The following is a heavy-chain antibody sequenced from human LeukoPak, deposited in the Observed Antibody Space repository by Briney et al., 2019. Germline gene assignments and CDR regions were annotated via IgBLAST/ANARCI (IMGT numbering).Heavy chain of an antibody. D-gene: IGHD1-26*01. CDR3: ARVSWEPLAHFDY. V-gene: IGHV4-30-2*01. Sequence: SETLSLTCTVSGGSISSGGYYWSWLRQPPGKGLEWIGYIYHSGSTYYNPSLKSRVTISVDRSKNQFSLKLSSVTAADTAVYYCARVSWEPLAHFDYWGQGTLVTVSS. CDR1: GGSISSGGYY. CDR2: IYHSGST. J-gene: IGHJ4*02.